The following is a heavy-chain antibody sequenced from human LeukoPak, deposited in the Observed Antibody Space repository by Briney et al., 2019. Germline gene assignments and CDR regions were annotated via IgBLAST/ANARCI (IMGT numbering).Heavy chain of an antibody. D-gene: IGHD6-19*01. J-gene: IGHJ4*02. V-gene: IGHV4-38-2*02. CDR1: GYSISSGYY. CDR3: ARDASSGWYVFDY. CDR2: IYHSGST. Sequence: SETLSLTCTVSGYSISSGYYWGWIRQPPGKGLEWVGSIYHSGSTYYNPSLKSRVTIAVDTYKNQFSLKLSSVTAADTAVYYCARDASSGWYVFDYWGQGTLVTVSS.